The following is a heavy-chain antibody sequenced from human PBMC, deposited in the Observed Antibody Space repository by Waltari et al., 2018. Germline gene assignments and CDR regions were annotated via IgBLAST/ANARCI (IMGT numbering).Heavy chain of an antibody. CDR1: GFTLRNFG. Sequence: VQLVESGGGLVKPGGSLRLSCVVSGFTLRNFGMSWVRQAPGKGLEWVATTTDGNAYLYYADSVRGRFTVSTDNAKSSLYLQMNNLRAEDTGVYYCVRALTTPNDYWGRGTLVTVSS. V-gene: IGHV3-21*03. CDR2: TTDGNAYL. J-gene: IGHJ4*02. D-gene: IGHD4-17*01. CDR3: VRALTTPNDY.